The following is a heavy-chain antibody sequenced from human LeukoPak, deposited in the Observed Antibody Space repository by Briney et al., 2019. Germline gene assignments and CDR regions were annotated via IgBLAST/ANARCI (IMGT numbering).Heavy chain of an antibody. CDR2: MNPNSGNT. Sequence: GASVKVSCKASGYTFTSYDINRVRQATGQGLEWKGWMNPNSGNTGYAQKFQGRVTITRNTSISTAYMELSSQRSEDKAVYDCARVARYRIGAFDIWGQGTMVTVAS. CDR3: ARVARYRIGAFDI. J-gene: IGHJ3*02. CDR1: GYTFTSYD. D-gene: IGHD1-14*01. V-gene: IGHV1-8*03.